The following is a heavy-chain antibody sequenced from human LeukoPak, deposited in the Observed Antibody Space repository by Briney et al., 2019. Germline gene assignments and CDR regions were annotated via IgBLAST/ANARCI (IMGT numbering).Heavy chain of an antibody. Sequence: SETLSLTCAVSGGSISSSNWWSWVRQPPGKGLEWIGEIYHSGSTNYNPSLKSRVTISVDTSKNQFSLKLSSVTAADTAVYYCAADTGDWFDPWGQGTLVTVSS. J-gene: IGHJ5*02. CDR3: AADTGDWFDP. D-gene: IGHD1-14*01. V-gene: IGHV4-4*02. CDR1: GGSISSSNW. CDR2: IYHSGST.